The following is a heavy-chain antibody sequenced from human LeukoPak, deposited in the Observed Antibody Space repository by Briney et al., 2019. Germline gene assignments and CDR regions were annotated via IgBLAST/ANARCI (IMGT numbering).Heavy chain of an antibody. CDR3: AKDRTVTTPLKWFDP. Sequence: PGGSLRLSCAASGFTFSSYAMSLVRQAPGKGLEWVSAISGSGGSTYYADSVKVRFTISRDNSKNTLYLQMNSLRAEDTAVYYCAKDRTVTTPLKWFDPWGKGTLVTVSS. V-gene: IGHV3-23*01. CDR2: ISGSGGST. D-gene: IGHD4-17*01. J-gene: IGHJ5*02. CDR1: GFTFSSYA.